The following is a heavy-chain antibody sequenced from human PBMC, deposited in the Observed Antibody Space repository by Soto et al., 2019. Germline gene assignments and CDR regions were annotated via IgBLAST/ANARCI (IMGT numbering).Heavy chain of an antibody. V-gene: IGHV3-48*03. CDR2: ISSSGSTI. CDR3: AREKPGIVVVPAASYYFDY. Sequence: GGSLRLSCAASGFTFSSYEMNWVRQAPGKGLEWVSYISSSGSTIYYADSVKGRFTISRDNAKNSLYLQMNSLRAEDTAVYYCAREKPGIVVVPAASYYFDYWGQGTLVTVSS. D-gene: IGHD2-2*01. J-gene: IGHJ4*02. CDR1: GFTFSSYE.